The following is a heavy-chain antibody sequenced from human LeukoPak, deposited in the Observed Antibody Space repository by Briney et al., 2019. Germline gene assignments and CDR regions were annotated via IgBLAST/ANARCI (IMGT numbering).Heavy chain of an antibody. D-gene: IGHD2-2*01. J-gene: IGHJ5*02. V-gene: IGHV4-34*01. CDR3: AGRYCSSTSCYWGLVWFDP. Sequence: SETLSLTCAVYGGSFSGYYWSWIRQPPGKGLEWIGEINHSGSTNYNPSLKSRVTISVDTSKNQFSLKLSSVTAADTAVYYCAGRYCSSTSCYWGLVWFDPWGQGTLVTVSS. CDR2: INHSGST. CDR1: GGSFSGYY.